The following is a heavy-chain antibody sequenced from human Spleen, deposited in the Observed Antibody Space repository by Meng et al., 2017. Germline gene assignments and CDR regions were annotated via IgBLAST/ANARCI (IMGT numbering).Heavy chain of an antibody. CDR3: ARDEDISAAGKLFGDY. CDR2: INPKSGDT. CDR1: GYTFPDYW. V-gene: IGHV1-2*06. Sequence: VQLWQSGAGVKKPGASVKVSCKASGYTFPDYWLHWVRRAPGQGLEWMGRINPKSGDTHYAQRFQGRVTITGDTSISTAYMELSGLRSDDTAMYYCARDEDISAAGKLFGDYWGQGTLVTVSS. D-gene: IGHD6-13*01. J-gene: IGHJ4*02.